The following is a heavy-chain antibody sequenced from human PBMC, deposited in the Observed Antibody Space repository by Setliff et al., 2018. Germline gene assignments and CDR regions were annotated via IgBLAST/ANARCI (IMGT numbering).Heavy chain of an antibody. Sequence: PSETLSLTCTVSGGSISSSHSWSWIRQPPGKEMEWIGNVLDTGITNYNPSLEGRVTISVDTSKNQFSLSLTSVTAADTALYYCARRHLLSWFDSWGQEHLVTVSS. CDR3: ARRHLLSWFDS. CDR2: VLDTGIT. V-gene: IGHV4-59*11. J-gene: IGHJ5*01. CDR1: GGSISSSHS.